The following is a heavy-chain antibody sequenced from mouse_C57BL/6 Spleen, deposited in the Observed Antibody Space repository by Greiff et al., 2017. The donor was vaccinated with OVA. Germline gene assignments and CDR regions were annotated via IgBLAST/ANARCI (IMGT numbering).Heavy chain of an antibody. V-gene: IGHV14-2*01. CDR1: GFNIKDYY. CDR2: IDPEDGET. D-gene: IGHD1-1*01. Sequence: VQLKESGAELVKPGASVKLSCTASGFNIKDYYMHWVKQRTEQGLEWIGRIDPEDGETKYAPKFQGKATITADTSSNTAYLQLSSLTSEDTAVYYCARDLDYGSSYLYFDYWGQGTTLTVSS. CDR3: ARDLDYGSSYLYFDY. J-gene: IGHJ2*01.